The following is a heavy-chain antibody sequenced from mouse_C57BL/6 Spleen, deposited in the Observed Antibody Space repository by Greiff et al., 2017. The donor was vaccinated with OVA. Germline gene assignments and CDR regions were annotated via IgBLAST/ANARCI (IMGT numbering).Heavy chain of an antibody. D-gene: IGHD2-10*02. V-gene: IGHV5-16*01. CDR1: GFTFSDYY. Sequence: EVPLVESEGGLVQPGSSMKLSCTASGFTFSDYYMAWVRQVPEKGLEWVANINYDGSSTYYLDSLKSRFIISRDNAKNILYLQMSSLKSEDTATYYCARYGNYVGFDYWGQGTTLTVSS. CDR3: ARYGNYVGFDY. J-gene: IGHJ2*01. CDR2: INYDGSST.